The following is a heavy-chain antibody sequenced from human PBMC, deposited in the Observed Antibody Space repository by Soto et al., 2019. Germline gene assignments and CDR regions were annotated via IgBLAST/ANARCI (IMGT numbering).Heavy chain of an antibody. CDR2: ISGSGGST. CDR1: GFTFSSYA. D-gene: IGHD3-16*01. J-gene: IGHJ4*02. Sequence: EVQLLESGGGLVQPGGSLRLSCAASGFTFSSYAMSWVRQAPGKGLEWVSAISGSGGSTYYADSVKGRFTISRDNSKNTLYLQMNSLRAEDMAVYYCAKDLGGNIWGKLTMGFDYWGQGTLVTVSS. CDR3: AKDLGGNIWGKLTMGFDY. V-gene: IGHV3-23*01.